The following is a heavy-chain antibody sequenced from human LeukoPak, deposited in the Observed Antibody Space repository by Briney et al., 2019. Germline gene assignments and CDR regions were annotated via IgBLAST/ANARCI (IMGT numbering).Heavy chain of an antibody. Sequence: GASVKVSCKVSGYTLTELSMHWARQAPGKGLEWMGGFDPEDGETIYAQKFQGRVTMTEDTSTDTAYMELSSLRSEDTAVYYCATDLTGIAAAGSVWDFDYWGQGTLVTVSS. CDR1: GYTLTELS. CDR2: FDPEDGET. CDR3: ATDLTGIAAAGSVWDFDY. V-gene: IGHV1-24*01. J-gene: IGHJ4*02. D-gene: IGHD6-13*01.